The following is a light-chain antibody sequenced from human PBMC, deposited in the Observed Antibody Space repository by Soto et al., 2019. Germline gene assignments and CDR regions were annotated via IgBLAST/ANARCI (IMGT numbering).Light chain of an antibody. CDR3: SSYTSSSPCV. CDR1: SSDVGGYKY. V-gene: IGLV2-14*01. J-gene: IGLJ1*01. CDR2: EVS. Sequence: QSVLTQPASVSGSPGQSITISCTGTSSDVGGYKYVSWYQQHPGKAPKLMIYEVSNRPSGVSDRFSGSKSGNTASLTISGLQAEDEADYHCSSYTSSSPCVFGTGTKLTVL.